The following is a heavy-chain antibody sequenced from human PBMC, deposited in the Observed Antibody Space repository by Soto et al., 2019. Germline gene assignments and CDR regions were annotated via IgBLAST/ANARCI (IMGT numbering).Heavy chain of an antibody. CDR1: GFTFSSYA. D-gene: IGHD2-15*01. CDR2: ISGSGGST. CDR3: AKGDCSGGSCYRGFDY. Sequence: EVQLLESGGGLVQPGGSLRLSCAASGFTFSSYAMSWVRQAPGKGLEWVSAISGSGGSTYYADSVKGRFTIARDNSKKTLYLQMNSLRAEDTAVYYCAKGDCSGGSCYRGFDYWGQGTLVTVSS. J-gene: IGHJ4*02. V-gene: IGHV3-23*01.